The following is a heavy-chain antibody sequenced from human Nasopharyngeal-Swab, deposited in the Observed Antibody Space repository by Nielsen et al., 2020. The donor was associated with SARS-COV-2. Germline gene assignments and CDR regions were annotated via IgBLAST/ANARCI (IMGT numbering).Heavy chain of an antibody. V-gene: IGHV4-31*03. CDR1: GGSISSGGYY. Sequence: LRLSCTASGGSISSGGYYWSWIRQHPGKGLEWIGYIYYSGSTYYNPSLKSRVTISVDTSKNQFSLKLSSVTAADTAVYYCARARRGAIFGAVDAFDIWGQGTMVTVSS. CDR2: IYYSGST. J-gene: IGHJ3*02. D-gene: IGHD3-3*01. CDR3: ARARRGAIFGAVDAFDI.